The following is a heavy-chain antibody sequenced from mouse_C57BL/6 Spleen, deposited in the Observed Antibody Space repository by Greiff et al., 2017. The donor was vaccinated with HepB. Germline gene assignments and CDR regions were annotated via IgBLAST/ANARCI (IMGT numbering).Heavy chain of an antibody. Sequence: QVQLQQSGAELVKPGASVTISCKASGYAFSSYWMNWVKQRPGKGLEWIGQIYPGDGDTNYNGKFKGKATLTADKSSSTAYMQLSSLTSEDSAVYFCARVVNCDTYFDYWGQGTTLTVSS. CDR3: ARVVNCDTYFDY. V-gene: IGHV1-80*01. J-gene: IGHJ2*01. D-gene: IGHD4-1*01. CDR1: GYAFSSYW. CDR2: IYPGDGDT.